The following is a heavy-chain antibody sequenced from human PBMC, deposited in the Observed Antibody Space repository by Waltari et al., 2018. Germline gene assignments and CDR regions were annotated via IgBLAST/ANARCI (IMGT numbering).Heavy chain of an antibody. CDR2: LYSDGRT. D-gene: IGHD3-16*01. CDR3: ARGFTLILGP. Sequence: EMQLVESEGGLVQPGGSLTLSCTASGFDVNRNYMSWVRQAPGKGPEWVSVLYSDGRTFYADSVKGRFTISRHDSKNTLYLQLNSLTPDDTAVYYCARGFTLILGPWGQGALVTVS. CDR1: GFDVNRNY. V-gene: IGHV3-53*04. J-gene: IGHJ5*02.